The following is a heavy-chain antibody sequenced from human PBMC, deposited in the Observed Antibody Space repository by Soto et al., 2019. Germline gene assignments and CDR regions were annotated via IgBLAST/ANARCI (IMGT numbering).Heavy chain of an antibody. CDR1: GYTFTDFG. D-gene: IGHD7-27*01. J-gene: IGHJ4*02. Sequence: QGQLVQSGAEVKKPGASVKVSCKASGYTFTDFGISWVRQAPGQGLEWMGWISAYNGNTNYAQKVQGRVTMTTDTSTSTAYMELRSLRSDHTAVYYCARDSGNLGNWAYFFDYWGQGTLVTVSS. CDR2: ISAYNGNT. CDR3: ARDSGNLGNWAYFFDY. V-gene: IGHV1-18*01.